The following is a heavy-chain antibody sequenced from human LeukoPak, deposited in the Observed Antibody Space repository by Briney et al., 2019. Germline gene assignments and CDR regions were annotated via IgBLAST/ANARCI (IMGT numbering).Heavy chain of an antibody. D-gene: IGHD3-22*01. CDR1: GFTVSSNY. Sequence: GGSLRLSCAASGFTVSSNYMSWVRQAPGKGLEWVSVIYSGGSTYYADSVKGRFTISRDNSKNTLYLQMNSLRAEDTAVYYCARDGYYYDSSGYYCPTFDYWGQGTLVTVSS. CDR2: IYSGGST. CDR3: ARDGYYYDSSGYYCPTFDY. V-gene: IGHV3-66*01. J-gene: IGHJ4*02.